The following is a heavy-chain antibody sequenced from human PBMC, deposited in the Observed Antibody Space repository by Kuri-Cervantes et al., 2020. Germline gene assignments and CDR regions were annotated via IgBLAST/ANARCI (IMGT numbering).Heavy chain of an antibody. CDR1: GFTFSSYA. V-gene: IGHV3-23*01. D-gene: IGHD6-13*01. J-gene: IGHJ6*02. Sequence: LSLTCAASGFTFSSYAMSWVRQAPGKGLEWVSAISGSGGSTYYADSVKGRFTISRDNSKNTLYLQMNSLRAEDTAVYYCAKGGYSSSWYESDYYYYYGMDVWGQGTTVTVSS. CDR3: AKGGYSSSWYESDYYYYYGMDV. CDR2: ISGSGGST.